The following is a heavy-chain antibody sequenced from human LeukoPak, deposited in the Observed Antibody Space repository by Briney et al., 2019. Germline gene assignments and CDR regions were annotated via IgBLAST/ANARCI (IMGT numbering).Heavy chain of an antibody. D-gene: IGHD1-1*01. Sequence: GGSLRLSCAASGFTFSSYGMHWVRQAPGKGLEWVAVISYDGSNKYYADSVKGRFTISRDNSKNTLYLQMNSLRADDTAVYYCAYLGLSSDWNDVPGPQIDHWGQGTLVSVSS. CDR3: AYLGLSSDWNDVPGPQIDH. CDR1: GFTFSSYG. J-gene: IGHJ4*02. CDR2: ISYDGSNK. V-gene: IGHV3-30*03.